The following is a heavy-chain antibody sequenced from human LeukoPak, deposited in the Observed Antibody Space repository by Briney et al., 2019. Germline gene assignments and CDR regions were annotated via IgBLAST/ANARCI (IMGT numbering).Heavy chain of an antibody. CDR2: ISGSGGST. J-gene: IGHJ4*02. V-gene: IGHV3-23*01. D-gene: IGHD6-19*01. Sequence: SGGSLRLSCAASGFTFSSYAMSWVRQAPGKGLEWVSAISGSGGSTYYADSVKGRFTISRDNSKNTLYLQMNSLRAEDTAVYYCAKDQPGALTVAGYSDYWGQGTLVTVSS. CDR1: GFTFSSYA. CDR3: AKDQPGALTVAGYSDY.